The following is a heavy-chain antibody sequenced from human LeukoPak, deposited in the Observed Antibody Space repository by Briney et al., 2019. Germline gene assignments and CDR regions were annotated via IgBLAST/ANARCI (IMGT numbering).Heavy chain of an antibody. CDR1: GYSLTDLS. Sequence: ASVKVSCKVSGYSLTDLSIHWLRQAPGKGPEWMGRFDPEDGERIYAQNLQGRVTMTEDTSTDTAYMELSSLRSEDTAVDYCATGSTSITVDYINYWGQGTLV. J-gene: IGHJ4*02. V-gene: IGHV1-24*01. D-gene: IGHD3-10*01. CDR3: ATGSTSITVDYINY. CDR2: FDPEDGER.